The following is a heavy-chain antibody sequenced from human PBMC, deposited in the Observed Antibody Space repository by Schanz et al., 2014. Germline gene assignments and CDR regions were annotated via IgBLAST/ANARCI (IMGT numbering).Heavy chain of an antibody. CDR1: GYTFTNFY. Sequence: QVQLVQSGTEVKKPGASVKVSCKASGYTFTNFYIHWVRQAPGQGLEWVGIINPSEGGTSFPQKFKDRLTMTRDTSTSTFYMELSSLRSEDTAVYYCARDFSAYVGNYFDYWGQGTLVTVSS. J-gene: IGHJ4*02. D-gene: IGHD5-12*01. CDR2: INPSEGGT. CDR3: ARDFSAYVGNYFDY. V-gene: IGHV1-46*01.